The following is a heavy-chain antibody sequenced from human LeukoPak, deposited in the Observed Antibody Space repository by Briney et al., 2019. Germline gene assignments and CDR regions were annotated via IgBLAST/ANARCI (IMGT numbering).Heavy chain of an antibody. CDR2: IRFDGSTK. D-gene: IGHD5-12*01. CDR3: ASAGRGLRGIDY. Sequence: GGSLRLSCATSGFTFSNYGMHWVRQAPGKGLEWVAFIRFDGSTKYYADSVKGRFTISRDNSKNTFYLQMNSLRGGDMAVYYCASAGRGLRGIDYWGQGTLVTVSS. CDR1: GFTFSNYG. J-gene: IGHJ4*02. V-gene: IGHV3-30*02.